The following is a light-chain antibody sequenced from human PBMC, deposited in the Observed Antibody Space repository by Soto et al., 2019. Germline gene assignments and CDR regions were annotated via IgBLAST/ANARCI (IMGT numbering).Light chain of an antibody. CDR2: EVS. Sequence: ALTQPASVSGSPGESITISCTGTSSDVGSYSLVSWYQQHPGKAPKLMIYEVSKRPSGVSNRFSGSKSGNTASLTISGLQGEDEADYYCCSYAGSSTYDFGTGTKVTVL. CDR1: SSDVGSYSL. V-gene: IGLV2-23*02. CDR3: CSYAGSSTYD. J-gene: IGLJ1*01.